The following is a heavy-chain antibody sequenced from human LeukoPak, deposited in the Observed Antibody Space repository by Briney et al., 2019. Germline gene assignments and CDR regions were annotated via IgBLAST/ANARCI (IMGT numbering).Heavy chain of an antibody. CDR1: GGSISSYY. D-gene: IGHD6-19*01. V-gene: IGHV4-59*08. J-gene: IGHJ4*02. CDR3: ARGTDITVAGNY. CDR2: IYYSGST. Sequence: SETLSLTCTVSGGSISSYYWSWIRQPPGKGLEWIGYIYYSGSTNYNPSLKSRVTISVDTSKNQFSLKLSPVTAADTAMYYCARGTDITVAGNYWGQGTLVTVSS.